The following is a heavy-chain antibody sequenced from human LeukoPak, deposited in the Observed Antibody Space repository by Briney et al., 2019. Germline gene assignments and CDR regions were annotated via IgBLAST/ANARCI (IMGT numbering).Heavy chain of an antibody. CDR3: ARGDVDIVATSTQSAYYYYMDV. D-gene: IGHD5-12*01. J-gene: IGHJ6*03. CDR2: IRSSSSYI. Sequence: GGSLRLSCAASGFTFSSDSMNWVRQAPGKGLEWVSSIRSSSSYIYYADSVKGRFTISRDNAKNSLYLQMNSLRAEDTAVYYCARGDVDIVATSTQSAYYYYMDVWGKGTTVTVSS. V-gene: IGHV3-21*01. CDR1: GFTFSSDS.